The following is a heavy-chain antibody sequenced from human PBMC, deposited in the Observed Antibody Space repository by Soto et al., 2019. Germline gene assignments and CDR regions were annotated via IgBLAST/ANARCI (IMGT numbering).Heavy chain of an antibody. CDR3: AKGRGGSYGGDSFDY. CDR1: GFTYDSYD. Sequence: EVQLVESGGGLVQPGRSLRLSCAASGFTYDSYDMPWVRQAPGKGLEWVSAISWNCGRTAYADSVKGRFTISRDNAKNSLYLQMNSLRAEDTALYHCAKGRGGSYGGDSFDYWGQGTLVTVSS. CDR2: ISWNCGRT. D-gene: IGHD1-26*01. J-gene: IGHJ4*02. V-gene: IGHV3-9*01.